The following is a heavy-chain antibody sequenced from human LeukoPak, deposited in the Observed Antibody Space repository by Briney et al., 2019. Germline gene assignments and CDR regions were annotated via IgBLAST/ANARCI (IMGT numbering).Heavy chain of an antibody. CDR2: INPRDRST. CDR3: ARDRASFENRVSYYYGLDV. Sequence: GASVKASCKASDYTFVNHFIHWVRQAPGQGLEWMGTINPRDRSTSYAEKFKGRVTMTSDTSTSTVYMDLSNLRSEDTAVYYCARDRASFENRVSYYYGLDVWGKGTTVTVSS. D-gene: IGHD2/OR15-2a*01. V-gene: IGHV1-46*01. CDR1: DYTFVNHF. J-gene: IGHJ6*04.